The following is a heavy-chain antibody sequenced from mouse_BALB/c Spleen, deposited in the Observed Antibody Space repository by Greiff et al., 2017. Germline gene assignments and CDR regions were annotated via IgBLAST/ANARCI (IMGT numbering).Heavy chain of an antibody. CDR2: IYPYNGGT. Sequence: VQLQQSGPELVKPGASVKISCKASGYTFTDYNMHWVKQSPGKSLEWIGYIYPYNGGTGYNQKFKSKATLTVDNSSSTAYMKLRSLTSEDSAVYYCARGGFYDGYYSPFDYWGQGTTLTVSS. J-gene: IGHJ2*01. D-gene: IGHD2-3*01. CDR3: ARGGFYDGYYSPFDY. CDR1: GYTFTDYN. V-gene: IGHV1S29*02.